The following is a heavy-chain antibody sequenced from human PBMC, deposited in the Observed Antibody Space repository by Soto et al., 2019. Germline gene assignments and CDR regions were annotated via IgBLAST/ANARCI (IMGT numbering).Heavy chain of an antibody. CDR3: ARDRDIVATISPFDI. CDR1: GFTFGSYS. CDR2: ISSSSSYI. J-gene: IGHJ3*02. D-gene: IGHD5-12*01. Sequence: GGSLRLSCAASGFTFGSYSMNWVRQAPGKGLEWVSSISSSSSYIYYADSVKGRFTISRDNAKNSLYLQMNSLRAEDTAVYYCARDRDIVATISPFDIWGQGTMVTVSS. V-gene: IGHV3-21*01.